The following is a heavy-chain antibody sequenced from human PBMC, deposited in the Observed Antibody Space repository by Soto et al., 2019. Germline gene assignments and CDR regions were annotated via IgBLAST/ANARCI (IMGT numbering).Heavy chain of an antibody. CDR1: GYTFTSYG. CDR3: ARADARIVVAQDAFDI. V-gene: IGHV1-18*01. CDR2: ISAYNGNT. J-gene: IGHJ3*02. D-gene: IGHD3-22*01. Sequence: ASVKVSCKASGYTFTSYGISWVRQAPGQGLEWMGWISAYNGNTKYAQKLQGRVTMTRNTSTSTAYMELSSLRSDDTAVYYCARADARIVVAQDAFDIWAQLTMVPVSS.